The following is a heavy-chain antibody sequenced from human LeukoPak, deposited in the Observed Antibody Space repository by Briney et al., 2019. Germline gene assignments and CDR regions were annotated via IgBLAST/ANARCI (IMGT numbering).Heavy chain of an antibody. D-gene: IGHD1-26*01. V-gene: IGHV4-59*01. CDR2: IYYSGST. CDR1: GGSISSYY. Sequence: PSETLSLTCTVSGGSISSYYWSWIRQPPGKGLEWIGYIYYSGSTNYNPSLKSRVTISVDTSKNQFSLKLSSVTAADTAVYYCAAGRVGAVDYWGQGTLVTVSS. CDR3: AAGRVGAVDY. J-gene: IGHJ4*02.